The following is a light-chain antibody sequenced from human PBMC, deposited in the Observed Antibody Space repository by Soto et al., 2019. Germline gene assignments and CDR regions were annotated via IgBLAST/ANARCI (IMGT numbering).Light chain of an antibody. CDR2: GAS. J-gene: IGKJ1*01. CDR3: QQYDNVPWT. V-gene: IGKV1-33*01. Sequence: DIQMTQSPSSLSASVGDRVTITCQASQDISNYLNWYQQKPQKAPKLLIYGASNLETGVPSRFSGSGSGTDFTFTISSLQPEDIATYYCQQYDNVPWTFGQGTKVEIK. CDR1: QDISNY.